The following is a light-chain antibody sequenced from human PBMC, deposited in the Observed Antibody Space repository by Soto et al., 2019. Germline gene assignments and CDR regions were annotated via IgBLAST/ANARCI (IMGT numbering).Light chain of an antibody. J-gene: IGKJ4*01. CDR1: QGISSY. CDR3: QQYYSYNLT. Sequence: AIRMTQSPSSLSASTGDRVTITCRASQGISSYLAWYQQKPGKAPKLLIYAASTLQSGVPSRFSGSGSGTDFTLTISCLQSEDFATYYCQQYYSYNLTFGGGTKAEIK. CDR2: AAS. V-gene: IGKV1-8*01.